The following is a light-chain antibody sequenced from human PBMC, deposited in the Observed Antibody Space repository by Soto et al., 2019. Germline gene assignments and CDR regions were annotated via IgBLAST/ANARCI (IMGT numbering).Light chain of an antibody. Sequence: QSVLTQPPSASGTPGQRVTISCSGSSSNIGSNYVYWYQQLPGTAPKPLIYRNNQRPSGVPDRFSGSKSGTSASLAISGLRSEDEADYYSAAWDDSLSAHYVFGTGTKVTVL. CDR1: SSNIGSNY. CDR3: AAWDDSLSAHYV. J-gene: IGLJ1*01. CDR2: RNN. V-gene: IGLV1-47*01.